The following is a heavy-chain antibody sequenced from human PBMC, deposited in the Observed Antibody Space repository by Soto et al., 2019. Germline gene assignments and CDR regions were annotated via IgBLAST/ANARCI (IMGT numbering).Heavy chain of an antibody. CDR2: IYYTGST. Sequence: SETLSLTCTVSGCSISIYYWNWIGQPPGKGLEWIGYIYYTGSTNYNPSLKSRVTISVDTSKNQFSLKLSSVTAADTAVYYCARLKMTGTLDAFDIWGQGTMVTVSS. J-gene: IGHJ3*02. CDR1: GCSISIYY. V-gene: IGHV4-59*08. D-gene: IGHD1-7*01. CDR3: ARLKMTGTLDAFDI.